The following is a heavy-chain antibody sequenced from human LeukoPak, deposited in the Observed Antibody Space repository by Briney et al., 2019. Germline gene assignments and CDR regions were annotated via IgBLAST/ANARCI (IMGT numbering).Heavy chain of an antibody. CDR1: GFTFDDYA. CDR2: ISWNSGSI. J-gene: IGHJ4*02. V-gene: IGHV3-9*01. Sequence: QPGMSLRLSCAASGFTFDDYAMHWVRQAPGKGLEWVSGISWNSGSIGYADSVKGRFTISRDNAKNSLYLQMNSLRAEDTALYYCAKDIGSGSYYIGGFDYWGQGTLVTVSS. CDR3: AKDIGSGSYYIGGFDY. D-gene: IGHD3-10*01.